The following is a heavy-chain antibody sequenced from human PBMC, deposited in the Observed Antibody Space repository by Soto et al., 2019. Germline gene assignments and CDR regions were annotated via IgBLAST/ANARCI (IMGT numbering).Heavy chain of an antibody. CDR2: ISYDGSNK. D-gene: IGHD1-26*01. CDR1: GFTFSSYG. J-gene: IGHJ4*02. CDR3: AKQDDPVGATTFLDY. Sequence: GGSLRLSCAASGFTFSSYGMHWVRQAPGKGLEWVAVISYDGSNKYYADSVKGRFTISRDNSKNTLYLQMNSLRAEDTAVYYCAKQDDPVGATTFLDYWGQGTLVTVSS. V-gene: IGHV3-30*18.